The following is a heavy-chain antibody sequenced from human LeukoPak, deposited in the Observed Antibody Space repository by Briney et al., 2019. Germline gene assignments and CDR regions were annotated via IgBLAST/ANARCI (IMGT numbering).Heavy chain of an antibody. V-gene: IGHV4-59*01. Sequence: SETLSLTCTVSGGSISSYYWSWIRQPPGKGLEWIGYIYYSGSTNYNPSLKSRVTISVDTSKNQFSLKLSSVTAADTAVYYCARDHGILTGYDYWGQGTLVTVSS. CDR3: ARDHGILTGYDY. J-gene: IGHJ4*02. CDR1: GGSISSYY. CDR2: IYYSGST. D-gene: IGHD3-9*01.